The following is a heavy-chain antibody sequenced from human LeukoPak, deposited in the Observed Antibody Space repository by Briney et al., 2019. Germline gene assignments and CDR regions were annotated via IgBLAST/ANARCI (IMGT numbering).Heavy chain of an antibody. V-gene: IGHV1-18*01. Sequence: VASVKVSCKASGYTFTSYGISWVRQAPGQGLEWMGWISAYNGNTNYAQKLQGRVTMTTDTSTSTAYMELRSLRSDDTAVYYCARSREKYYDFWSGYLGNYYYYGMDVWGQGTTVTVSS. CDR1: GYTFTSYG. CDR3: ARSREKYYDFWSGYLGNYYYYGMDV. J-gene: IGHJ6*02. CDR2: ISAYNGNT. D-gene: IGHD3-3*01.